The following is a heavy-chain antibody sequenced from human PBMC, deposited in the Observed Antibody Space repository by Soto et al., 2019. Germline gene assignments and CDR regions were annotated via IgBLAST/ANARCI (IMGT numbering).Heavy chain of an antibody. CDR1: VYRFTGYY. Sequence: XSVKVSCKASVYRFTGYYMHWVRQAPGQGLEWMGWINPNSGGTNYAQKFQGWVTMTRGTSISTAYMELSRLKSDDTAVYYCARDRSPYYYDSSGYYDYWGQGNLVTVSS. J-gene: IGHJ4*02. CDR2: INPNSGGT. D-gene: IGHD3-22*01. CDR3: ARDRSPYYYDSSGYYDY. V-gene: IGHV1-2*04.